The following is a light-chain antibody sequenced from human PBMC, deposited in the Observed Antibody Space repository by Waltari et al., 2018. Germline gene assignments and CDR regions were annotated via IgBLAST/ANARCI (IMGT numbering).Light chain of an antibody. Sequence: QSALTQPPSASGSPGQSVTISCTGTSSDVGGFDSVSCYQPHPGKAPKLIIYDVTTRPSGVPDRFSGFKSSNTASLTVSGLLAEDEADYYCCSYSGTNSNYVFGTGTKVTVL. J-gene: IGLJ1*01. CDR2: DVT. CDR3: CSYSGTNSNYV. V-gene: IGLV2-8*01. CDR1: SSDVGGFDS.